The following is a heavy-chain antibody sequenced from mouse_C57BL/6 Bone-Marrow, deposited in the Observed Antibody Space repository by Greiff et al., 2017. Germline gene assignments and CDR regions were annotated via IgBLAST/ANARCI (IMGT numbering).Heavy chain of an antibody. CDR2: IDPSDSYT. CDR3: ARGPRAYAMDY. CDR1: GYTFTSYW. D-gene: IGHD3-3*01. J-gene: IGHJ4*01. V-gene: IGHV1-50*01. Sequence: QVQLQQPGAELVKPGASVKLSCKASGYTFTSYWMQWVKQRPGQGLEWIGEIDPSDSYTNYNQKFKGKATLTVDTSSSTAYMQLSRLTSEDSAVYYCARGPRAYAMDYWGQGTSVTVSS.